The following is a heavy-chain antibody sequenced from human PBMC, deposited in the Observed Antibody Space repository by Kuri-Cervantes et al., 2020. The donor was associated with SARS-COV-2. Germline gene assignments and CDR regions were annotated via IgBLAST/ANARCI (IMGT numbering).Heavy chain of an antibody. CDR1: GFTFSSYS. CDR3: ARSAPPGIAAAGVDWYFDY. D-gene: IGHD6-13*01. V-gene: IGHV3-48*01. Sequence: GESLKISCAASGFTFSSYSMNWVRQAPGKGLEWVSYISSSSSTIYYADSVKGRFTISRDNAKNSLYLQMNSLRAEDTAVYYCARSAPPGIAAAGVDWYFDYWGQGTLVTVSS. CDR2: ISSSSSTI. J-gene: IGHJ4*02.